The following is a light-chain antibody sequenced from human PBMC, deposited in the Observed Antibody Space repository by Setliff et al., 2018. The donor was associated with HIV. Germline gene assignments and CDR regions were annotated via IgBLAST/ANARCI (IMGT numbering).Light chain of an antibody. Sequence: NFMLTQPHSVSESPGKTVTISCTRSSGSIATNYVQWYQQRPGSAPTLVIYEDNQRPSGVPDRFSGSIDSSSNSASLTISGLKTEDEADYYCQSYDTGIHVIFGGGT. V-gene: IGLV6-57*03. CDR1: SGSIATNY. CDR3: QSYDTGIHVI. CDR2: EDN. J-gene: IGLJ2*01.